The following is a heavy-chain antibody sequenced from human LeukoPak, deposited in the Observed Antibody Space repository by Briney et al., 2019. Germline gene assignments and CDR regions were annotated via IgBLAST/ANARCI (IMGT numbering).Heavy chain of an antibody. CDR1: GFTFSSYA. D-gene: IGHD2-15*01. V-gene: IGHV3-23*01. J-gene: IGHJ4*02. CDR2: ISGSGGST. CDR3: ARDPRYCSGGSCSWVVIDY. Sequence: GGSLRLSCAASGFTFSSYAMSWVRQAPGKGLEWVSAISGSGGSTYYADSVKGRFTISRDNAKNSLYLQMNSLRAEDTAVYYCARDPRYCSGGSCSWVVIDYWGQGTLVTVSS.